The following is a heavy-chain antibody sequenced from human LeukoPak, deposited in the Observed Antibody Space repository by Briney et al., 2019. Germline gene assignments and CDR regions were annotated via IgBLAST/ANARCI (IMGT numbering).Heavy chain of an antibody. Sequence: GGSLRLSCAASGFTFSSYGMHWVRQAPGKGLEWVAVISYDGSNKYYADSVKGRFTISRDNSKNTLYLQMNSLRAEDTAVYYCAREGYDSSGPLGFDYWGQGTLVTVSS. CDR3: AREGYDSSGPLGFDY. V-gene: IGHV3-30*03. D-gene: IGHD3-22*01. CDR1: GFTFSSYG. J-gene: IGHJ4*02. CDR2: ISYDGSNK.